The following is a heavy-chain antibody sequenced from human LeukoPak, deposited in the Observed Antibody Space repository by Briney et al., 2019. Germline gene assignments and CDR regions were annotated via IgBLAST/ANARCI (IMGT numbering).Heavy chain of an antibody. CDR3: ARREYCSGGNCYSDY. D-gene: IGHD2-15*01. V-gene: IGHV3-7*01. CDR2: IKQDGSEK. CDR1: RFTISSYW. J-gene: IGHJ4*02. Sequence: GGSLRLSCAASRFTISSYWMSWVRQAPGKGLEWVANIKQDGSEKHYADSVKGRFTISRDNADNSLYLQMNSLRADDTAVYYCARREYCSGGNCYSDYWGQGTLVTVSS.